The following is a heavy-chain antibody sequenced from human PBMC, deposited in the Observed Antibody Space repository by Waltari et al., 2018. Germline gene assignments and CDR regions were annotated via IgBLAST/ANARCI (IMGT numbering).Heavy chain of an antibody. V-gene: IGHV3-7*01. CDR3: ARERRGQSGWYYFDF. J-gene: IGHJ4*02. D-gene: IGHD6-19*01. CDR1: GISFSSFW. Sequence: EVQLVESGGGLVQPGGSLRLSCAASGISFSSFWMTWVRQAPGKGLEWVANIKQDGSGEYYVDSVKGLFTISKDNAKNSLYLQMNSLRAEDTAVYFCARERRGQSGWYYFDFWGQGSLVTVSS. CDR2: IKQDGSGE.